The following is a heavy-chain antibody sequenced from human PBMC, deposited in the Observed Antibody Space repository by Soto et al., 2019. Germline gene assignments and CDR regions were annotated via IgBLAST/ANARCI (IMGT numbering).Heavy chain of an antibody. J-gene: IGHJ5*02. V-gene: IGHV3-23*01. CDR3: ARDPLLYDSDWYPNRFGP. CDR2: ITGYGATT. Sequence: EAQLLESGGGLVQPGGSLRLSCSASGFIFNNYAMSWVRQAPGKGLEWVSGITGYGATTYYAESVKGRFSISRDNSKNTLYLQMSTLTAEDTAVYYCARDPLLYDSDWYPNRFGPWGQGTLVTVSS. CDR1: GFIFNNYA. D-gene: IGHD6-19*01.